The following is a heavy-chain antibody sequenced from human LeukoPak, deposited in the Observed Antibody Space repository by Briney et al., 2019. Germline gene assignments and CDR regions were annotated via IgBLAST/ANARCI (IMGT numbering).Heavy chain of an antibody. CDR2: IKGKTDGGTT. Sequence: PGGSLRLSCAASGFTFSNAWMTWVRQAPGKGLEWVGRIKGKTDGGTTDHAAPVKGRFTISRDDSKNTLYLQMNSLKTDDTAVYYCTTGELNWGQGTLVTVSS. CDR1: GFTFSNAW. V-gene: IGHV3-15*01. CDR3: TTGELN. J-gene: IGHJ4*02. D-gene: IGHD2-21*01.